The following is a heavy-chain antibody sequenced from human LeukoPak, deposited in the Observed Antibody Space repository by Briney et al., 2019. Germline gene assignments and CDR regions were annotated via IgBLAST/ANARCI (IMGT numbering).Heavy chain of an antibody. CDR1: GFTFSSYW. V-gene: IGHV3-7*01. D-gene: IGHD6-19*01. J-gene: IGHJ4*02. CDR2: IKQDGSEK. CDR3: ARDASSGWPAPYFDY. Sequence: PGGSLRLSCAASGFTFSSYWMSWVRQAPGKGLEWVANIKQDGSEKYYVDSVKGRFTIPRDNAKNSLYLQMNSLRAEDTAVYYCARDASSGWPAPYFDYWGQGTLVTVSS.